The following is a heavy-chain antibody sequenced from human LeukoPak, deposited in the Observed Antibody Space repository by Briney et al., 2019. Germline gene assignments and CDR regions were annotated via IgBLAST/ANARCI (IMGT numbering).Heavy chain of an antibody. Sequence: PSETLSLTCTVSGASINSYYRSWIRQPPGKGLEWIGYIYSSGSANYNPSLKSRVTISVDTSKNQFSLKLTSMTAADTAVYRCARGPTRYYFDYWGQGTLVTVSS. CDR2: IYSSGSA. V-gene: IGHV4-59*01. CDR3: ARGPTRYYFDY. CDR1: GASINSYY. J-gene: IGHJ4*02.